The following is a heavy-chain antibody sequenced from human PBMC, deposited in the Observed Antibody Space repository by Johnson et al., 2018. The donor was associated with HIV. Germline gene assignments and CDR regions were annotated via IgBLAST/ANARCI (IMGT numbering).Heavy chain of an antibody. J-gene: IGHJ3*02. Sequence: VQLVESGGGLVKPGGSLRLSCAASGFTFSNAWMSWVRQAPGKGLEWVGRIKSKTDGGTTDYAAPVKGRFTISRDDSKNTLYLQMNSLKTEDTAVYYCTICITMIVVVTTDAFDIWGQATMVTVSS. CDR1: GFTFSNAW. CDR2: IKSKTDGGTT. CDR3: TICITMIVVVTTDAFDI. V-gene: IGHV3-15*01. D-gene: IGHD3-22*01.